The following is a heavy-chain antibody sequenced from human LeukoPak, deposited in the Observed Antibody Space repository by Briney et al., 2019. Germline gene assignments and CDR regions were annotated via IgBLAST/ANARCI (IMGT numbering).Heavy chain of an antibody. D-gene: IGHD3-22*01. CDR3: ARGGGYFLIDAFDI. CDR1: GGSISSYY. J-gene: IGHJ3*02. V-gene: IGHV4-59*01. Sequence: SETLSLTCTVSGGSISSYYWSWIRQPPGKGLEWIGYMYYNRSTNYSPSLKSRVTISVDTSKNQFSLKLSSVTAADTAVYYCARGGGYFLIDAFDIWGLGTMVTVSS. CDR2: MYYNRST.